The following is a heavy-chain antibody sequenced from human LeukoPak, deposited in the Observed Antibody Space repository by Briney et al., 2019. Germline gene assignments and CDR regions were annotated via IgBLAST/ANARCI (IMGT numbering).Heavy chain of an antibody. Sequence: PGRSLRLSCTASGFTFSDHAMSWVRQAPGKGLEWVGFIRSKTYGGTTEYAPSVKGRFTISRADSISIAYLQMTSLKTEDTAVYNCTRGPTKLGFYYEMEAWAKGPRSLSP. J-gene: IGHJ6*02. CDR2: IRSKTYGGTT. CDR1: GFTFSDHA. V-gene: IGHV3-49*04. D-gene: IGHD3-16*01. CDR3: TRGPTKLGFYYEMEA.